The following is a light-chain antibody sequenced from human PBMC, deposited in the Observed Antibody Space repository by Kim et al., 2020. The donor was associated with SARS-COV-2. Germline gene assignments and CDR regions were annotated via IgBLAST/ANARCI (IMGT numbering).Light chain of an antibody. Sequence: DIQMTQSPSSLSASVGDRVTITCRASQSISNYLNWYQQKPGKAPKLLIYAASSLQSGVPSSFSGSGSGTDFTLTISSLQPEDFATYYCQQCYSTPYTFGQGTKLEI. J-gene: IGKJ2*01. V-gene: IGKV1-39*01. CDR3: QQCYSTPYT. CDR2: AAS. CDR1: QSISNY.